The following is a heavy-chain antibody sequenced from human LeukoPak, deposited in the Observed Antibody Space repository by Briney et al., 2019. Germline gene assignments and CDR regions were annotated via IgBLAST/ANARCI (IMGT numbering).Heavy chain of an antibody. D-gene: IGHD4-17*01. Sequence: GGSLRLSCAASGFTFSSYSMNWVRQAPGKGREWVSSISSSSSYIYYADSVKGRFTISRDNAKNSLYLQMNSLRAEDTAVYYCAREGVGYGDFLFDYWGQGTLVTVSS. CDR2: ISSSSSYI. J-gene: IGHJ4*02. CDR3: AREGVGYGDFLFDY. CDR1: GFTFSSYS. V-gene: IGHV3-21*01.